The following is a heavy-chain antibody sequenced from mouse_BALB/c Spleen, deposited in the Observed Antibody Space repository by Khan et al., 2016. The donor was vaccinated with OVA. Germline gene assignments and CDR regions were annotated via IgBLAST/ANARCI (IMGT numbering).Heavy chain of an antibody. CDR2: ITPRSSFT. CDR1: GYTFTSYT. V-gene: IGHV1-4*01. D-gene: IGHD1-1*01. Sequence: QVRLQQSGAEVARPGASVKMSCKASGYTFTSYTMHWVKQRPGQGLEWIGYITPRSSFTNYNQKFNDKATLTADKSSSTAYMQLSSLTSEDSAVYYCARRTSLYIMDYWGQGTSVTVSS. J-gene: IGHJ4*01. CDR3: ARRTSLYIMDY.